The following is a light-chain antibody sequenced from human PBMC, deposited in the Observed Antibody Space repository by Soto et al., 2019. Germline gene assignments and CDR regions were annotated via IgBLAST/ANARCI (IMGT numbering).Light chain of an antibody. V-gene: IGKV3-20*01. CDR1: QRFNSNY. CDR3: PHYVDSPWW. Sequence: EIVLTQSPGTLSLSPGERATLSCRASQRFNSNYLAWYQKKPGQAPRLVMYAASNSDTGIPDRFSGSASGTDFTLTLTRVVPEDLAVYYCPHYVDSPWWFGQGTKLEIK. J-gene: IGKJ1*01. CDR2: AAS.